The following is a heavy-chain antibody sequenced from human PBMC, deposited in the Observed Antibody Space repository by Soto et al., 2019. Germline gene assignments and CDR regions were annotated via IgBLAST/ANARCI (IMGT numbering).Heavy chain of an antibody. CDR1: GGSISSYY. CDR3: ARVVAAAGTEYWFDP. Sequence: PSETLSLTCTVSGGSISSYYWSWIRQPPGKGLEWIGYIYYSGGTNYNPSLKSRVTISVDTSKNQFSLKLSSVTAADTAVYYCARVVAAAGTEYWFDPWGQGTLVTVSS. D-gene: IGHD6-13*01. J-gene: IGHJ5*02. CDR2: IYYSGGT. V-gene: IGHV4-59*01.